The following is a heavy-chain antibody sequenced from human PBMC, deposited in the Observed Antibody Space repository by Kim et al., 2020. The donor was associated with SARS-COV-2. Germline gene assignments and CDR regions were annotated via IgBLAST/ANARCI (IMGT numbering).Heavy chain of an antibody. D-gene: IGHD3-22*01. CDR2: INPSGGST. Sequence: ASVKVSCKASGYTFTSYYMHWVRQAPGQGLEWMGIINPSGGSTSYAQKFQGRVTMTRDTSTSTVYMELSSLRSEDTAVYYCARVSAHQYYYDSSGYLYYFDYWGQGTLVTVSS. CDR3: ARVSAHQYYYDSSGYLYYFDY. J-gene: IGHJ4*02. V-gene: IGHV1-46*01. CDR1: GYTFTSYY.